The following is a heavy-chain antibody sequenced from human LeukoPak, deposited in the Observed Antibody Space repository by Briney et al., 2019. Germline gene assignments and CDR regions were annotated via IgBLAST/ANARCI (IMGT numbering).Heavy chain of an antibody. CDR2: ISSGGCTT. J-gene: IGHJ3*02. D-gene: IGHD2-8*01. Sequence: PGLSLRLSCTACGFTLSRYEMMWVRHAPGKGLEWVSFISSGGCTTYYADSVKGRFTINRDNAGKSLYLEMNNLRAEDTAFYYCARDALINGAFDIWGQGTMVTVSS. V-gene: IGHV3-48*03. CDR1: GFTLSRYE. CDR3: ARDALINGAFDI.